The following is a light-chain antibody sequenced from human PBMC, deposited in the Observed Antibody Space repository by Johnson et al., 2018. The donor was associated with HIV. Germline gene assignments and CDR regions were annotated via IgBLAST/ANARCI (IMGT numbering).Light chain of an antibody. J-gene: IGLJ1*01. CDR2: ENN. Sequence: QSVLTQPPSVSAAPGQKVTISCSGSSSNIGNNYVSWYQQLPGTAPKLLIYENNKRPSGIPDRFSGSKSGASATLVITGLQTGDEADYYCGTWHSLSAGPYVFGTGTKVTVL. CDR1: SSNIGNNY. CDR3: GTWHSLSAGPYV. V-gene: IGLV1-51*02.